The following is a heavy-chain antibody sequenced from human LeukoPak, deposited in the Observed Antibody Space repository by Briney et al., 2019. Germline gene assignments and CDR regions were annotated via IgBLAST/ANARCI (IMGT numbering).Heavy chain of an antibody. Sequence: SETLSLTCTVSGYSISSGYYWGWIRQPPGKGLEWIGSIYHSGSTYYNPSLKSRLTISADTSKNQFSLRLSSVTAADTAVYYCARAGATAFDYWGQGTLVTVSS. CDR2: IYHSGST. CDR1: GYSISSGYY. CDR3: ARAGATAFDY. D-gene: IGHD1-26*01. J-gene: IGHJ4*02. V-gene: IGHV4-38-2*02.